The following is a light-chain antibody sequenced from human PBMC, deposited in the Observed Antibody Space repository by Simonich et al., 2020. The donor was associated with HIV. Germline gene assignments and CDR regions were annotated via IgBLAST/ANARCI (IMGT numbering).Light chain of an antibody. V-gene: IGKV3-15*01. J-gene: IGKJ1*01. CDR1: QSVSSN. Sequence: EIVMTQSPATLSVSPGDRATLSCSPRQSVSSNLAWYQQKPGQAPRLLIYGASPRATGIPARFSGSGSGTEFTLTISSLQPEDFATYYCQQYYSTPRTFGQGTKVEIK. CDR2: GAS. CDR3: QQYYSTPRT.